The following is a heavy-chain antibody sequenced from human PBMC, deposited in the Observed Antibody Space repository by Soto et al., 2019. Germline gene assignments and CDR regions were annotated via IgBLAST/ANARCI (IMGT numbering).Heavy chain of an antibody. V-gene: IGHV3-74*03. D-gene: IGHD3-3*01. Sequence: GGSLRLSCAASGFTFNSYWMHWVRQAPGKGLVWVSGINSDGSSTKYADSVKGRFTISRDNAKNTLYLQMNSLRGEDTAVYYCARDPHYDFWSGPAGWFDPWGQGTLVTVSS. CDR2: INSDGSST. CDR3: ARDPHYDFWSGPAGWFDP. J-gene: IGHJ5*02. CDR1: GFTFNSYW.